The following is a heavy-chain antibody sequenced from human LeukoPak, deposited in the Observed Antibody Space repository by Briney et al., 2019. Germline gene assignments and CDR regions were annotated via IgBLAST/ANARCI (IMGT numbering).Heavy chain of an antibody. D-gene: IGHD1-26*01. Sequence: GASVKVSCKASGYTFTTYDINWVRQATGQGLEWMGWMNPNSGYTGYAQKFQGRVTITRDTSISTAYMELSSLRSEDTAVYYCARVGGSIYYWGQGTLVNVSS. CDR2: MNPNSGYT. CDR1: GYTFTTYD. J-gene: IGHJ4*02. V-gene: IGHV1-8*03. CDR3: ARVGGSIYY.